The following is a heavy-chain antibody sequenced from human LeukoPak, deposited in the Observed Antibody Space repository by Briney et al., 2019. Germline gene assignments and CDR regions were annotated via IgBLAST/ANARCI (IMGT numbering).Heavy chain of an antibody. CDR2: ISYSGNT. CDR1: GGSISSSDYH. CDR3: ARHCCSGPAKRVFDI. J-gene: IGHJ3*02. V-gene: IGHV4-39*01. D-gene: IGHD2-15*01. Sequence: SETLSLTCTVSGGSISSSDYHWGWVRQPPGKGLGWIGTISYSGNTDYNPSLRSRVTISVDTSNNQFSLRLGSVTAADTAVYHCARHCCSGPAKRVFDIWGQGTMVTVSS.